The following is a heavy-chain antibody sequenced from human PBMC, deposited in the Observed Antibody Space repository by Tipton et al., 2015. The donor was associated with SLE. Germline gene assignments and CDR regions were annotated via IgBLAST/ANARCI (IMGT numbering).Heavy chain of an antibody. J-gene: IGHJ4*02. Sequence: TLSLTCAVYGGSFRGYYWSGIRQPAGKGLEWIGRIYTSGSTNYNPSPKSRVTMSVDTSTNQSSLKLSSVTAADTAVYYCARPAEAGGYFDYWGQGTLVTVSS. D-gene: IGHD6-19*01. CDR2: IYTSGST. CDR3: ARPAEAGGYFDY. V-gene: IGHV4-59*10. CDR1: GGSFRGYY.